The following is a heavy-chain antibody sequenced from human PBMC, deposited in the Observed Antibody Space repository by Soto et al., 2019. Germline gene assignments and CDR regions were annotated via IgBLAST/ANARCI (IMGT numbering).Heavy chain of an antibody. CDR3: ASSGYSYPYYFDY. Sequence: PSETLSLTCTVSGGSISSYYWSWIRQPPGKGLEWIGYIYYSGSTNYNPSLKSRVTISVDTSKNQFSLKLSSVTAADTAVYYCASSGYSYPYYFDYWGQGTLVTVSS. CDR2: IYYSGST. CDR1: GGSISSYY. V-gene: IGHV4-59*01. J-gene: IGHJ4*02. D-gene: IGHD5-18*01.